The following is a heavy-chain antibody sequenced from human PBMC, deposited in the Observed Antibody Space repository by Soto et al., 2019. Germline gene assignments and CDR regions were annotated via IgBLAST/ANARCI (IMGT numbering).Heavy chain of an antibody. J-gene: IGHJ3*02. V-gene: IGHV1-69*13. CDR1: GGTFISYA. CDR2: IIPIFGTA. Sequence: SVKVSCKASGGTFISYAISWVRQAPGQGLEWMGGIIPIFGTANYAQKFQGRVTITADESTSTAYMELSSLGSEDTAVYYCARDHSDYYGSGRFDAFDIWGQGTMVTVSS. CDR3: ARDHSDYYGSGRFDAFDI. D-gene: IGHD3-10*01.